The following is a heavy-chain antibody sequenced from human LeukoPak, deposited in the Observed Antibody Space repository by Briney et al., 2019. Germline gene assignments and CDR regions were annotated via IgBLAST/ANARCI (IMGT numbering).Heavy chain of an antibody. CDR3: ARGDLWLGH. CDR2: IKSDGSEE. J-gene: IGHJ4*02. V-gene: IGHV3-7*01. CDR1: GFIFSSYW. Sequence: GGSLRLSCATSGFIFSSYWMCWVRQAPGQGLEWVTNIKSDGSEEYYGDSVKGRFTISRDNAKNSLYLQMNSLRVEDTAVYYCARGDLWLGHWGQGSLVTVSS. D-gene: IGHD3-10*01.